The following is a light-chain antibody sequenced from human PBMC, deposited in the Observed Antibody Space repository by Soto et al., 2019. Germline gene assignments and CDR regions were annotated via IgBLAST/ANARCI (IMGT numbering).Light chain of an antibody. CDR3: CSYTTSNTFV. V-gene: IGLV2-14*03. Sequence: QSALTQPASVSGSPGQSITISCTGTSSDIGAYNFVSWYQQHPGKAPKLMLYDVNIRPSGVSNRFSGSKSGNTASLTISGLQAEDEADYYCCSYTTSNTFVFGTGTKVTVL. CDR1: SSDIGAYNF. J-gene: IGLJ1*01. CDR2: DVN.